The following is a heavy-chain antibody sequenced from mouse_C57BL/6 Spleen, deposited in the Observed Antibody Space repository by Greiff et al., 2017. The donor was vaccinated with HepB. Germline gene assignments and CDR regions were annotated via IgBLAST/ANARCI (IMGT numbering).Heavy chain of an antibody. D-gene: IGHD2-4*01. J-gene: IGHJ4*01. Sequence: ESGPGLVKPSQSLSLTCSVTGYSITSGYYWNWIRQFPGNKLEWMGYISYDGSNNYNPSLKNRISITRDTSKNQFFLKLNSVTTEDTATYYCASYDYDGDLYAMDYWGQGTSVTVSS. CDR3: ASYDYDGDLYAMDY. CDR1: GYSITSGYY. CDR2: ISYDGSN. V-gene: IGHV3-6*01.